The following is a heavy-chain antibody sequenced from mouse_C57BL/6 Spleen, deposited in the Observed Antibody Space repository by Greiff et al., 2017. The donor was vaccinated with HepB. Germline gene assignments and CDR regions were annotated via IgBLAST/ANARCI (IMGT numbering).Heavy chain of an antibody. D-gene: IGHD1-1*01. J-gene: IGHJ2*01. V-gene: IGHV1-82*01. CDR1: GYAFSSSW. CDR3: ARSYYYGSSP. CDR2: IYPGDGDT. Sequence: QVQLQQSGPELVKPGASVKISCKASGYAFSSSWMNWVKQRPGKGLEWIGRIYPGDGDTNYNGKVKGKATLTADKSSSTAYMQLSSLTSEDSAVYFCARSYYYGSSPWGQGTTLTVSS.